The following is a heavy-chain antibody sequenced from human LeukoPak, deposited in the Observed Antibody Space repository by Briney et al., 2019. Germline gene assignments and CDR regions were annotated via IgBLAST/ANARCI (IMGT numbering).Heavy chain of an antibody. Sequence: SETLSLTCTAAGGSISSGSYHCGWIRPPPGKGLEWIGNVYYTGSTYYNPSLKRRVTITSKNQVSLKLSSVTAADTAVYYCARGSYISSTWYYFDCWGQGTLVTVSS. CDR2: VYYTGST. CDR1: GGSISSGSYH. CDR3: ARGSYISSTWYYFDC. J-gene: IGHJ4*02. V-gene: IGHV4-39*01. D-gene: IGHD6-13*01.